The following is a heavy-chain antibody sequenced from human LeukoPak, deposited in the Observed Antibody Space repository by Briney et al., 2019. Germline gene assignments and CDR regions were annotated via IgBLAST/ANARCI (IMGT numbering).Heavy chain of an antibody. CDR2: ISSSSSYI. CDR1: GFTFSSYS. Sequence: PGGSLRLSCAASGFTFSSYSMNWVRQAPGKGLEWVSSISSSSSYIYYTDSVKGRFTISRDNAKKSLYLQMNSLRAEDTAVYYCGRVGGITLALAPSPFPDYNYYYMDVWGKGTTVTVSS. CDR3: GRVGGITLALAPSPFPDYNYYYMDV. J-gene: IGHJ6*03. D-gene: IGHD3-10*01. V-gene: IGHV3-21*01.